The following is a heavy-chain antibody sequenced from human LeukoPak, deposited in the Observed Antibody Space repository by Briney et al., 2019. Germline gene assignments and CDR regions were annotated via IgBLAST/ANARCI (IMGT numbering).Heavy chain of an antibody. V-gene: IGHV4-4*02. CDR1: GGSISSSNW. CDR2: IYHSGST. CDR3: ATVNYDSSGYYYYYMDV. Sequence: PSETLSLTCSVSGGSISSSNWWSWVRQPPGKGLEWIGEIYHSGSTNYNPSLKSRVTISVDKSKNQFSLKLSSVTAADTAVYYCATVNYDSSGYYYYYMDVWGKGTTVTISS. J-gene: IGHJ6*03. D-gene: IGHD3-22*01.